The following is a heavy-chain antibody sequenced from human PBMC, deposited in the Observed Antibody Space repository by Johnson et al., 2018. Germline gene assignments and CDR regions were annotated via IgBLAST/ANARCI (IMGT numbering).Heavy chain of an antibody. J-gene: IGHJ6*03. Sequence: VQLVESGGGLVQPGGSLRLSCAASGFTVSGNYMAWVRPAPGKGLEWVSIMYTAGSTYYADSAKGRFTLPRDNSKNPLYLQMNSLRTEDTAVYYCARSAHSGYDWDFFYYYMDVWGKGTTVTVSS. D-gene: IGHD5-12*01. CDR1: GFTVSGNY. CDR2: MYTAGST. V-gene: IGHV3-66*02. CDR3: ARSAHSGYDWDFFYYYMDV.